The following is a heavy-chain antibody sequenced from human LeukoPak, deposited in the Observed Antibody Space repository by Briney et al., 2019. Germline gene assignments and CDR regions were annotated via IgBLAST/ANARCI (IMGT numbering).Heavy chain of an antibody. CDR1: GFTFSSYS. J-gene: IGHJ4*02. CDR2: ISSSGSTI. Sequence: EPGGSLRLSCAASGFTFSSYSMNWVRQAPGKGLEWVSYISSSGSTIYYADSVKGRFTISRDNAKNSLFLQMNSLRAEDTAFYYCARCNDIRGYLYCFDYWGQGTLVTVSS. D-gene: IGHD3-22*01. V-gene: IGHV3-48*04. CDR3: ARCNDIRGYLYCFDY.